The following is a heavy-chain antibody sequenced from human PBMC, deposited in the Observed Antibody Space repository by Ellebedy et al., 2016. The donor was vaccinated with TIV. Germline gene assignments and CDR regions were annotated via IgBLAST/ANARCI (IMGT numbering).Heavy chain of an antibody. CDR2: ITFDGHNK. J-gene: IGHJ4*02. D-gene: IGHD3-16*02. Sequence: GESLKISCAASGFAFSTYAMHWVRQAPGKGLEWVAVITFDGHNKYYADSVKGRFTISRDNSKNTLYLQLSSLRAEDTAVYYCAKDQEPRWGELSPTDSWGQGTLVTVSS. CDR1: GFAFSTYA. CDR3: AKDQEPRWGELSPTDS. V-gene: IGHV3-30*18.